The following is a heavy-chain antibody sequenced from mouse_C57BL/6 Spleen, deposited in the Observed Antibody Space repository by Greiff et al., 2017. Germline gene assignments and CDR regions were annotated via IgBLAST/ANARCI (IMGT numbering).Heavy chain of an antibody. J-gene: IGHJ2*01. CDR3: AGGTTVVATDY. D-gene: IGHD1-1*01. V-gene: IGHV5-17*01. CDR1: GFTFSDYG. CDR2: ISSGSSTL. Sequence: EVHLVESGGGLVKPGGSLKLSCAASGFTFSDYGMHWVRQAPEKGLEWVAYISSGSSTLYYADTVKGRFTISRDNAKNTLFLQMTSLRAEDTARYYCAGGTTVVATDYWGQGTTLTVSS.